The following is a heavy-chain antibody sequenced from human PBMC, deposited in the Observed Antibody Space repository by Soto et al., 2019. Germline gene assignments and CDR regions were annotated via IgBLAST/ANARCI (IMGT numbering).Heavy chain of an antibody. D-gene: IGHD3-3*01. CDR3: AGENYDFWSGYYYAFDI. V-gene: IGHV4-39*07. CDR2: IYYSGST. J-gene: IGHJ3*02. CDR1: GGSISSSSYY. Sequence: SETLSLTCTVSGGSISSSSYYWGWIRQPPGKGLEWIGSIYYSGSTYYNPSLKSRVTISVATSKNQFSLKLSSLTAADTAVYYCAGENYDFWSGYYYAFDIWGQGTMVTVSS.